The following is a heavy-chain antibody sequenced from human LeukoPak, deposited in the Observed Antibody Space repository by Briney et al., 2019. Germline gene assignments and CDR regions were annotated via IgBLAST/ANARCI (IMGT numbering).Heavy chain of an antibody. V-gene: IGHV4-59*08. CDR1: GGSISSYY. J-gene: IGHJ4*02. Sequence: PSETLSLTCTVSGGSISSYYWSWIRQPPGKGLEWIGYIYYTGSTNYNPSLESRVTISVDTSKNQFPLKLSSVTAADTALYYCARHGGSSYYFDYWGQGALVTVSS. CDR2: IYYTGST. CDR3: ARHGGSSYYFDY. D-gene: IGHD6-6*01.